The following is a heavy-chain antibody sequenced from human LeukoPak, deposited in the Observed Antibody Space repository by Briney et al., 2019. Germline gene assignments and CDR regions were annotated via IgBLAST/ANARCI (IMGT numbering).Heavy chain of an antibody. J-gene: IGHJ4*02. D-gene: IGHD3-22*01. Sequence: SETLSLTCSVSGYSISSAYYWSWIRQPAGKGLEWIGRIYTSGSTNYNPSLKSRVTMSVDTSKNQFSLKLSSVTAADTAVYYCARDLWYYDSSGYPSWGQGTLVTVSS. V-gene: IGHV4-4*07. CDR3: ARDLWYYDSSGYPS. CDR2: IYTSGST. CDR1: GYSISSAYY.